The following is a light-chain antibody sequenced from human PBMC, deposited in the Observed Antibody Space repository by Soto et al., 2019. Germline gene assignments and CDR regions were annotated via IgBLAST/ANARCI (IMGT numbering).Light chain of an antibody. Sequence: QLVLTQSPSASASLGASVKLTCTLSSGYSTYGIAWHQQQPEKGPRFLMKLNSDGSHNKGDGIPDRFSGSSSGAERYLTISSLQLEDEADYYCQTLGTGIWVFGGGTKLTVL. V-gene: IGLV4-69*01. CDR2: LNSDGSH. J-gene: IGLJ3*02. CDR3: QTLGTGIWV. CDR1: SGYSTYG.